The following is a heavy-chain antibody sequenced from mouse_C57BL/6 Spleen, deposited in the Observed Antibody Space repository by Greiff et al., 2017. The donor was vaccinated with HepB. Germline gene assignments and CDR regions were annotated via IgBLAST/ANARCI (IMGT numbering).Heavy chain of an antibody. CDR3: ARPVVVDYAMDY. D-gene: IGHD1-1*01. CDR2: ISSGSSTI. J-gene: IGHJ4*01. CDR1: GFTFSDYG. Sequence: EVKVEESGGGLVKPGGSLKLSCAASGFTFSDYGMHWVRQAPEKGLEWVAYISSGSSTIYYADTVKGRFTISRDNAKNTLFLQMTSLRSEDTAMYYCARPVVVDYAMDYWGQGTSVTVSS. V-gene: IGHV5-17*01.